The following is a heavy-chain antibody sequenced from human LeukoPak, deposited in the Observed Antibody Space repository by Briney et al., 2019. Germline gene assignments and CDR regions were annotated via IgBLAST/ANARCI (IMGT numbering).Heavy chain of an antibody. V-gene: IGHV4-39*01. CDR3: AGFSSSYAFDI. CDR2: IYYSGST. D-gene: IGHD6-13*01. J-gene: IGHJ3*02. Sequence: PSETLSLTCTVSGGSISSSSYYWGWIRQPPGKGLEWIGSIYYSGSTYYNPSLKSRVTISVDTSKNRFSLKLSSVTAADTTVYYCAGFSSSYAFDIWGQGTMVTVSS. CDR1: GGSISSSSYY.